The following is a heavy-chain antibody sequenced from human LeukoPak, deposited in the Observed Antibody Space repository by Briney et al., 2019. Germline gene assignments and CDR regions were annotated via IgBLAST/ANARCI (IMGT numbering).Heavy chain of an antibody. Sequence: SETLSLTCTVSGGSISSYYWSWIRQPAGKGLEWIGRIYTSGSTNYNPSLKSRVTMSVDTSKNQFSLKLSSVTAADTAVYYCARAFRSGPWSSSSWLDFDYWGQGTLVTVSS. V-gene: IGHV4-4*07. CDR3: ARAFRSGPWSSSSWLDFDY. D-gene: IGHD6-13*01. J-gene: IGHJ4*02. CDR1: GGSISSYY. CDR2: IYTSGST.